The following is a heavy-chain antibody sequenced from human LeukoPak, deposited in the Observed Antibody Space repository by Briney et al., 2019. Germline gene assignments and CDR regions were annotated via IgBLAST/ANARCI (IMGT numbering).Heavy chain of an antibody. CDR3: ARDHSYGYYYYYYMDL. Sequence: SETLSLTCTVSGGSISSYYWSWIRQPPGKGLEWIGYIYYSGYTNYNPSLKSRVTISVDTSKNQFSLKLSSVTAADTAVYYCARDHSYGYYYYYYMDLWGRGTTVTVSS. CDR1: GGSISSYY. CDR2: IYYSGYT. V-gene: IGHV4-59*01. J-gene: IGHJ6*03. D-gene: IGHD5-18*01.